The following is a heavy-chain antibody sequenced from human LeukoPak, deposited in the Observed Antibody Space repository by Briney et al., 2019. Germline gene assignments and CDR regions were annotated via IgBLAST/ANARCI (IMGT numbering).Heavy chain of an antibody. CDR3: ARMGVAGYYYMDV. Sequence: SETLSLTCTVSGGSISSGSYYWSWIRQPAGKGLECIGRIYTSGSTNYNPSLKSRVTISVDTSKNQFSLKLSSVTAADTAVYYCARMGVAGYYYMDVWGKGTTVTVSS. D-gene: IGHD6-19*01. V-gene: IGHV4-61*02. J-gene: IGHJ6*03. CDR2: IYTSGST. CDR1: GGSISSGSYY.